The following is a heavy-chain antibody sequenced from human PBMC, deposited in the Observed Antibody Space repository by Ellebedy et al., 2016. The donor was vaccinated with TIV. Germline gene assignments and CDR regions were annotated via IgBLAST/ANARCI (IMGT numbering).Heavy chain of an antibody. CDR1: GYTFISYG. D-gene: IGHD4-17*01. J-gene: IGHJ3*02. V-gene: IGHV1-18*01. Sequence: ASVKVSCKASGYTFISYGISWVRQAPGQGLEWMGWISAYNGNTNYAQKLQGRVTMTTDTSTSTAYMELRSLRSDDTAVYYCARDRNDYGFTDAFDIWGQGTMVTVSS. CDR2: ISAYNGNT. CDR3: ARDRNDYGFTDAFDI.